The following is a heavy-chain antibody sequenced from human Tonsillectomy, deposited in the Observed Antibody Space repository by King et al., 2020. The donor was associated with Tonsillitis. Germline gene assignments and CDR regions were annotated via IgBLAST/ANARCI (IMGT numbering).Heavy chain of an antibody. CDR1: GYTFTDYY. V-gene: IGHV1-2*02. CDR2: INPNSGGT. D-gene: IGHD3-16*01. J-gene: IGHJ4*02. CDR3: ARELLGGGPRDY. Sequence: QLVQSGAEAKKPGASVKVSCKASGYTFTDYYMHWVRQAPGQGLEGMGRINPNSGGTNYAQKFQGRVTMTRDTSISTAYMELSGLRSDDTAVYYCARELLGGGPRDYWGQGTLVTVSS.